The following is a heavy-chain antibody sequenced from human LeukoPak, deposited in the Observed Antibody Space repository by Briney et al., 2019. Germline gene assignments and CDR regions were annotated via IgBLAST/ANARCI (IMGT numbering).Heavy chain of an antibody. CDR2: INHRGST. Sequence: SETLSLTCAVYGGSFSGYYWSWIRQPPGKGLEWIGEINHRGSTNYNPSLKSRVTISVDTSKNQSSLKLSSVTAADTAVYYCARAEHIVVVTRGLYFDYWGQGTLITVSS. CDR3: ARAEHIVVVTRGLYFDY. D-gene: IGHD2-21*02. V-gene: IGHV4-34*01. J-gene: IGHJ4*02. CDR1: GGSFSGYY.